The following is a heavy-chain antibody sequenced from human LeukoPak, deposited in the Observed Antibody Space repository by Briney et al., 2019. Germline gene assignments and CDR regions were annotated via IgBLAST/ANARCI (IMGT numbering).Heavy chain of an antibody. Sequence: GGSLRLSCAASGFTFSNYGMHWVRQASGKGLEWIGLMEKELNGYATAYAASVRGRFTISRDDSQNTAYLQMDSLKTEDTALYYCTRDSGTYNWLDPWGQGTLVTVSS. D-gene: IGHD1-26*01. J-gene: IGHJ5*02. CDR3: TRDSGTYNWLDP. V-gene: IGHV3-73*01. CDR1: GFTFSNYG. CDR2: MEKELNGYAT.